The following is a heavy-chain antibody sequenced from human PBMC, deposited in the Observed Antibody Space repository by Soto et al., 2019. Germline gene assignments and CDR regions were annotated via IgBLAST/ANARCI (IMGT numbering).Heavy chain of an antibody. Sequence: QVQLVQSGAEVKKPGASVKVSCKASGYSFTSHGISWVRQAPGQGLEWMGWISANSGDTNYAQKLLGRVTVTTDTSKSTAYLELRSLRSEDTAVYYCARMVRGSNIDYYHYIDVWGKGTMVTVSS. CDR3: ARMVRGSNIDYYHYIDV. D-gene: IGHD3-10*01. J-gene: IGHJ6*03. V-gene: IGHV1-18*01. CDR1: GYSFTSHG. CDR2: ISANSGDT.